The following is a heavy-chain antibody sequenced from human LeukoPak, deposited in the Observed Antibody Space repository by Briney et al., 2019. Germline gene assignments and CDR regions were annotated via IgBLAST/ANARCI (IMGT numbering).Heavy chain of an antibody. D-gene: IGHD3-9*01. CDR3: ARASGLYYDILTGYAPHYFDY. J-gene: IGHJ4*02. V-gene: IGHV3-64*01. Sequence: GGSLRLSRAASGFNFSSYAMHWVRQAPGKGLEYVSAISSNGGSTYYANSVKGRFTISRDNSKNTLYLQMGSLRAEDMAVYYCARASGLYYDILTGYAPHYFDYWGQGTLVTVSS. CDR1: GFNFSSYA. CDR2: ISSNGGST.